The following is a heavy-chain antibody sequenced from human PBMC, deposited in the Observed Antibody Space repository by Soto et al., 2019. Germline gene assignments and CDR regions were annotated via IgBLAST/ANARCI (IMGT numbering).Heavy chain of an antibody. CDR3: ARVLPPGYSYGDGAFDI. D-gene: IGHD5-18*01. Sequence: QVQLVQSGAEVKKPGSSVKVSCKASGGTFSSYTISWVRQAPGQGLEWMRRIIPILGIANYAQKFKGRVTITADKSTSTAYMELSSMRSEDTAVYYCARVLPPGYSYGDGAFDIWGQGTMVTVSS. V-gene: IGHV1-69*02. J-gene: IGHJ3*02. CDR2: IIPILGIA. CDR1: GGTFSSYT.